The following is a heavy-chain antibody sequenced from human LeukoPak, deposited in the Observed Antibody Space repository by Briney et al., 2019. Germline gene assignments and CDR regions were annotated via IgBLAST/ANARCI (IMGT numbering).Heavy chain of an antibody. Sequence: GGSLRLSCAASGFTVSTNYMSWVRQAPGKGLEWVSVIYSGGSTYYADSVKGRFTISRDNAKNSLYLQMNSLRAEDTAVYYCARDRVHYYDSSGYFIAPFDYWGQGTLVTVSS. CDR1: GFTVSTNY. V-gene: IGHV3-53*01. CDR3: ARDRVHYYDSSGYFIAPFDY. J-gene: IGHJ4*02. CDR2: IYSGGST. D-gene: IGHD3-22*01.